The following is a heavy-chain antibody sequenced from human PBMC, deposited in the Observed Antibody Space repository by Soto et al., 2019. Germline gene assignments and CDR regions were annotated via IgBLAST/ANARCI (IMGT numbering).Heavy chain of an antibody. CDR1: GYTFTSYG. Sequence: ASVKVSCKASGYTFTSYGISWVRQAPGQGLEWMGWISAYNGNTNYAQKPQGRVTMTTDTSTSTAYMELRSLRSDDTAVYYCARGGNVDTAMVTPMYRYYYYYMDVWGKGTTVTVSS. CDR3: ARGGNVDTAMVTPMYRYYYYYMDV. J-gene: IGHJ6*03. D-gene: IGHD5-18*01. V-gene: IGHV1-18*01. CDR2: ISAYNGNT.